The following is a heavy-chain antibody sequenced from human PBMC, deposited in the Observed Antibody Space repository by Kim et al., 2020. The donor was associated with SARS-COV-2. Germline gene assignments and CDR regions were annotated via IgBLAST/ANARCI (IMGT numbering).Heavy chain of an antibody. V-gene: IGHV3-23*01. J-gene: IGHJ4*02. D-gene: IGHD6-13*01. CDR3: AKGGSSWSYYFDY. Sequence: YPDSVKGRFTISRDNSKNTLYLQMNSLRAEDTAVYYCAKGGSSWSYYFDYWGQGTLVTVSS.